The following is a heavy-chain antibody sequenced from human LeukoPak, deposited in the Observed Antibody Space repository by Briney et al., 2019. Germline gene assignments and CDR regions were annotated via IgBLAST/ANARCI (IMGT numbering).Heavy chain of an antibody. J-gene: IGHJ5*02. Sequence: PSETLSLTCDVSGYSINFGHLWGWIRQPPGKGLEWIASINHSGRTYYTPSLKSRVTISVDTLKNQFSLKVTSVTAEDTAMYFCARESSAVAHTMMRNWLDPWGQGTLVTVSS. CDR3: ARESSAVAHTMMRNWLDP. CDR2: INHSGRT. D-gene: IGHD3-22*01. V-gene: IGHV4-38-2*02. CDR1: GYSINFGHL.